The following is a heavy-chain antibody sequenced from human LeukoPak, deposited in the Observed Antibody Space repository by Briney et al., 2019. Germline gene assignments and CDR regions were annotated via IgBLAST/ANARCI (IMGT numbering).Heavy chain of an antibody. CDR2: INPNSGGT. D-gene: IGHD3-22*01. CDR1: GYTFTGYY. J-gene: IGHJ4*02. Sequence: ASVKVSCKASGYTFTGYYMHWVRQATGQGLEWMGWINPNSGGTNYAQKFQGRVTMTRDTSISTAYMELSRLRSDDTAVYYCARDPGLDYYDSSGYRDRVDYWGQGTLVTVSS. CDR3: ARDPGLDYYDSSGYRDRVDY. V-gene: IGHV1-2*02.